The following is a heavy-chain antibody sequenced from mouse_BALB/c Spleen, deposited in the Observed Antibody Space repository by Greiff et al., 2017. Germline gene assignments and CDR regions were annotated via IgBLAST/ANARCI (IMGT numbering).Heavy chain of an antibody. CDR1: GYAFTNYL. Sequence: QVQLQQSGAELVRPGTSVKVSCKASGYAFTNYLIEWVKQRPGQGLEWIGVINPGSGGTNYNEKFKGKATLTADKSSSTAYMQLSSLTSDDSAVYFCARTLYDYGLYYYAMDYWGQGTSVTVSS. J-gene: IGHJ4*01. V-gene: IGHV1-54*01. D-gene: IGHD2-4*01. CDR3: ARTLYDYGLYYYAMDY. CDR2: INPGSGGT.